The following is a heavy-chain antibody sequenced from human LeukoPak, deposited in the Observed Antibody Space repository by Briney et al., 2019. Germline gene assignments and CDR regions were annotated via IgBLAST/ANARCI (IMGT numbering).Heavy chain of an antibody. V-gene: IGHV3-21*01. CDR1: GFTFSSYG. J-gene: IGHJ6*02. CDR2: ISSSRSYI. CDR3: ARVGWWDGMDV. D-gene: IGHD2-15*01. Sequence: GGSLRLSCPASGFTFSSYGINGVRQAPGKGLEWVSSISSSRSYIYYADSVKGRFTISRDNAKNSLYLQMNSLRAEDTAVYYCARVGWWDGMDVWGQGTTVTVSS.